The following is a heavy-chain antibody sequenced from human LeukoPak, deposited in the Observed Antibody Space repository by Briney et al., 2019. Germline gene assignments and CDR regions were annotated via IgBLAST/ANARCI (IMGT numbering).Heavy chain of an antibody. CDR3: ARALRFLGTNDY. Sequence: GGSLRLSCAASGFTFSSYSMNWVRQAPGKGLEWVSSISSSSSYIYYADSVKGRLTISRDNAKNSLYLQMNSLRAEDTAVYYCARALRFLGTNDYWGQGTLVTVSS. CDR2: ISSSSSYI. J-gene: IGHJ4*02. CDR1: GFTFSSYS. V-gene: IGHV3-21*01. D-gene: IGHD3-3*01.